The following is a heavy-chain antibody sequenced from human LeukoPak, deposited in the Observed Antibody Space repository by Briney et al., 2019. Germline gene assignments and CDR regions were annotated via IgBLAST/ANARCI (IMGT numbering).Heavy chain of an antibody. J-gene: IGHJ5*02. CDR1: GYTFTSNG. Sequence: GASVKVSCKASGYTFTSNGISWLRQAPGQGLEWMGWVTPFNGNTNYAQKFQDRVTMTRDMSTSTDYMELISLRSEDTAVYYCARDNSVGDTAWWFDPWGQGTLVTVSS. D-gene: IGHD1-26*01. CDR2: VTPFNGNT. V-gene: IGHV1-18*01. CDR3: ARDNSVGDTAWWFDP.